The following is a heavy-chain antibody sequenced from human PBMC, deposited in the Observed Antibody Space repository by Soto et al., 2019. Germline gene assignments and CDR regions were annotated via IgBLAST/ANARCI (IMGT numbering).Heavy chain of an antibody. CDR2: INPSGGST. CDR3: ARGAPRGDYYWYFEL. V-gene: IGHV1-46*03. D-gene: IGHD4-17*01. J-gene: IGHJ2*01. Sequence: ASVKVSCKASGYTFTIYYMHWVRQAPGQGLEWMGIINPSGGSTSYAQKFQGRVTMTRDTSTSTVYMELSSLRSEDTAVYYCARGAPRGDYYWYFELWGRGTLVTVSS. CDR1: GYTFTIYY.